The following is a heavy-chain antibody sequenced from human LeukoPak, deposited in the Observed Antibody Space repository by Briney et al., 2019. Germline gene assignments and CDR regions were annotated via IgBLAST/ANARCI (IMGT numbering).Heavy chain of an antibody. D-gene: IGHD6-19*01. CDR1: GITFSSYG. CDR3: ARHYIAVAGDYYYYMDV. J-gene: IGHJ6*03. Sequence: GGSLRLSCAASGITFSSYGMSWVRQAPGKGLEWVSAISGSGGSTYYADSVKGRFTISRDNSKNTLYLQMNSLRAEDTAVYYCARHYIAVAGDYYYYMDVWGKGTTVTISS. V-gene: IGHV3-23*01. CDR2: ISGSGGST.